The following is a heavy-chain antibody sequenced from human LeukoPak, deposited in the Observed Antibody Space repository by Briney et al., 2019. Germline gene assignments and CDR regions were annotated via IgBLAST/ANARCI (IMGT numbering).Heavy chain of an antibody. J-gene: IGHJ5*02. CDR2: IYYSGST. D-gene: IGHD3-10*01. CDR1: GGSISSYY. CDR3: ARTVGITMVRGVIWWFDP. V-gene: IGHV4-59*01. Sequence: SETLSLICTVSGGSISSYYWRWIRQPPGKGREGIGYIYYSGSTNYNPSLKRRVTISVDTSKNQFSLKLSSVTAADTAVYHCARTVGITMVRGVIWWFDPWGQGTLVTVSS.